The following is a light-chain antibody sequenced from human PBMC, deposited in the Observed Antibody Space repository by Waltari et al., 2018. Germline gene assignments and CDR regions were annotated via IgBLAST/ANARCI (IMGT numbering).Light chain of an antibody. V-gene: IGLV1-44*01. CDR1: SSNIGSNT. Sequence: QSVLTQPPSASGTPRQTVTISCSGGSSNIGSNTVNWYQHLPGSAPKLLIFSNLQRPSGVPDRFSGSKSGTSASLAISGLQSEDEGDYYCAAWDDSLSGYVVFGGGTKLTVL. CDR2: SNL. CDR3: AAWDDSLSGYVV. J-gene: IGLJ2*01.